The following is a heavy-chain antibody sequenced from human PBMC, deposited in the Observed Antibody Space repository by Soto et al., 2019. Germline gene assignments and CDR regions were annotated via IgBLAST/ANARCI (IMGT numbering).Heavy chain of an antibody. D-gene: IGHD3-3*01. Sequence: SVKVSCKASGFTFTSSAVQWVRQARGQRLEWIGWIVVGSGNTNYAQKFQERVTITRDMSTSTAYMELSSLRSEDTAVYYCASGPISADFGLIWGQGTMATVSS. J-gene: IGHJ3*02. V-gene: IGHV1-58*01. CDR3: ASGPISADFGLI. CDR1: GFTFTSSA. CDR2: IVVGSGNT.